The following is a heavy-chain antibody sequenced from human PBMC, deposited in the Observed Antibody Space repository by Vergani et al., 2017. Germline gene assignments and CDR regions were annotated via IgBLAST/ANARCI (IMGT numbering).Heavy chain of an antibody. CDR1: GFTFSSYA. Sequence: VQLLESGGGLVQPGGSLRLSCAASGFTFSSYAMSWVRQAPGKGLEWVSAISGSGGSTYYADSVKGRFTISRDNSKNTLYLQMNSLRAEDTAVYYCAKNPTTYYYDSSGYYPYYFDYWGQGTLVTVSS. J-gene: IGHJ4*02. CDR2: ISGSGGST. V-gene: IGHV3-23*01. D-gene: IGHD3-22*01. CDR3: AKNPTTYYYDSSGYYPYYFDY.